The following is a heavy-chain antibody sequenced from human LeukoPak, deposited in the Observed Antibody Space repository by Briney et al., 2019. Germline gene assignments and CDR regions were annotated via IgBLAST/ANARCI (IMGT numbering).Heavy chain of an antibody. Sequence: ASVKVSCKASGYTFTSNYIHWVRQAPGQGLEWMGIINPSGGSTTYAQRFQGRATMTRDTSTSTVYMELSSLRSEDTAMYYCARRKISYDAFDIWGHGTMVTVSS. D-gene: IGHD1-14*01. CDR2: INPSGGST. CDR1: GYTFTSNY. V-gene: IGHV1-46*01. J-gene: IGHJ3*02. CDR3: ARRKISYDAFDI.